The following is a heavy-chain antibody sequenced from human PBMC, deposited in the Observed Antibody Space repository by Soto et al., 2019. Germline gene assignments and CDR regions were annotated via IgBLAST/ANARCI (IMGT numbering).Heavy chain of an antibody. CDR3: ARALYYYDNSGLAF. D-gene: IGHD3-22*01. CDR2: INIYGGGT. CDR1: GYTFTSYG. J-gene: IGHJ4*02. Sequence: QIHLEQSEPEVKKPGASVKVSCKASGYTFTSYGISWVRLAPGQGLEWMGWINIYGGGTNYAQKCQDRVTMTRDTSTNTVYLEMRSLTSDDTAIYYCARALYYYDNSGLAFWGQGTLVTVSS. V-gene: IGHV1-18*01.